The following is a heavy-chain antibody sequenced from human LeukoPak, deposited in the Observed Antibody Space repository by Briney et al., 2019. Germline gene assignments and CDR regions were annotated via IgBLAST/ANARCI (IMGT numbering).Heavy chain of an antibody. Sequence: ASVKVSCKASGYTFTGYYMHWVRQAPGQGLEWMGWISPNSGGTNYAQKFQGRVSMTRDTSISTAYMELRRLRSDDTAVYYCAREGITAAGTGRFDPWGQGTLVTVSS. CDR1: GYTFTGYY. CDR3: AREGITAAGTGRFDP. J-gene: IGHJ5*02. D-gene: IGHD6-13*01. CDR2: ISPNSGGT. V-gene: IGHV1-2*02.